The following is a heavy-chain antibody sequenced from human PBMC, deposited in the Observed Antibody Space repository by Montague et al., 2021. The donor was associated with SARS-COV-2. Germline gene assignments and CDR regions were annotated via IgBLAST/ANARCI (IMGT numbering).Heavy chain of an antibody. CDR2: IYSGGST. Sequence: SLSLSWSASGFTVSSNYMSWVRQAPGKGLEWVSVIYSGGSTYYADSVKGRFTISRHNSKNTLYLQMNSLRAEDTAVYHCARTFMSDAFDIWGQGTMVTVSS. CDR3: ARTFMSDAFDI. CDR1: GFTVSSNY. V-gene: IGHV3-53*04. J-gene: IGHJ3*02. D-gene: IGHD3-16*01.